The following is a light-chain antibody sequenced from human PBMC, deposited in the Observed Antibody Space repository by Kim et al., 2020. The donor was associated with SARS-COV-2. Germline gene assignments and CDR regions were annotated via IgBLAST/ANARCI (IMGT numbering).Light chain of an antibody. Sequence: EIVMTQSPGTLSVSPGERVTLSCRASQSISNDVAWYQHKPGQAPRLLMFHASTRATGIPARFSGSGSGTEFTLIISNLESEDSALYYCQQYNNWPPITFGQGTRLEIK. CDR2: HAS. J-gene: IGKJ5*01. CDR3: QQYNNWPPIT. CDR1: QSISND. V-gene: IGKV3-15*01.